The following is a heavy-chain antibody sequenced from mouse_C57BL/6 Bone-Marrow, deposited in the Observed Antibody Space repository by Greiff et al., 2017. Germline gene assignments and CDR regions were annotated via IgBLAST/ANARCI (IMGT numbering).Heavy chain of an antibody. CDR3: ARDYYSNLFAY. D-gene: IGHD2-5*01. CDR1: GYTFTSYG. Sequence: LVESGAELARPGASVKLSCKASGYTFTSYGISWVKQRTGQGLEWIGEIYPRSGNTYYNEKFKGKATLTADKSSSTAYMELRSLTSEDSAVYFCARDYYSNLFAYWGQGTLVTVSA. J-gene: IGHJ3*01. CDR2: IYPRSGNT. V-gene: IGHV1-81*01.